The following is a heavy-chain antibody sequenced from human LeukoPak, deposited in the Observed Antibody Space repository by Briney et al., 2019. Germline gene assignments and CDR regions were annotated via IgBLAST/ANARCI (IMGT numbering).Heavy chain of an antibody. J-gene: IGHJ5*02. D-gene: IGHD3-10*01. CDR1: GFTFSSYA. CDR3: AKDTDYHGSGSYSDP. Sequence: PGGSLRLSCAASGFTFSSYAMSWVRQAPGKGREGVSAISGSGGSTYYADSVKGRFTISRDNSKNTLYLQMNSLRAEDTAVYYCAKDTDYHGSGSYSDPWGQGTLVTVSS. V-gene: IGHV3-23*01. CDR2: ISGSGGST.